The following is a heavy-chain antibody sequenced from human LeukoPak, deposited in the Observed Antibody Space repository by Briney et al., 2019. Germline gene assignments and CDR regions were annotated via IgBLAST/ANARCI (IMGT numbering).Heavy chain of an antibody. CDR3: ARDRAYSAFDY. CDR2: INPDGSEK. D-gene: IGHD1-26*01. CDR1: GFTFSGFW. V-gene: IGHV3-7*03. J-gene: IGHJ4*02. Sequence: GSLRLSCAVSGFTFSGFWMSWSRQAPGRGLERVAIINPDGSEKYYLESLKGRITISRDNAENSVHLQMNSLKAEDTAIYYCARDRAYSAFDYWGQGTLVTVSS.